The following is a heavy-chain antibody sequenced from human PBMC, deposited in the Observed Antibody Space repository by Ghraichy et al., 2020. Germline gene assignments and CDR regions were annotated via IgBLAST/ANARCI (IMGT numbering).Heavy chain of an antibody. CDR2: INGDGGST. Sequence: GGSLRLSCAASGFTFSSHWMHWVRQAPGKGLVWVSRINGDGGSTTYADSVKGRFTISRDNAKNTLYLQMNSLRAEDTAVYYCAGLLWFGESAIDYWGQGTLVTVSS. CDR3: AGLLWFGESAIDY. V-gene: IGHV3-74*01. CDR1: GFTFSSHW. J-gene: IGHJ4*02. D-gene: IGHD3-10*01.